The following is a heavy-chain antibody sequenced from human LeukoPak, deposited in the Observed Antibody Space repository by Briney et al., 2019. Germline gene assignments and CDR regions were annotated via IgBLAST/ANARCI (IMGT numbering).Heavy chain of an antibody. V-gene: IGHV4-61*02. J-gene: IGHJ4*02. CDR2: IYTSGST. CDR3: ARAGYRYTVLFDY. CDR1: GGSISSGSYY. D-gene: IGHD3-16*02. Sequence: SQTLSLTCTVSGGSISSGSYYWSWIRQPSGKGLEWIGRIYTSGSTNYNPSLKSRLTISVDTSKNQFSLKPRSVTAADTAVYYCARAGYRYTVLFDYWGQGTLVTVSS.